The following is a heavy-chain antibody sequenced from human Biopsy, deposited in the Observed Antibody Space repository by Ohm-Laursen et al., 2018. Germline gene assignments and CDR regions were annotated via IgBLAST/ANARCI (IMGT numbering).Heavy chain of an antibody. CDR3: ARATNSTGWPYYYFYGMDV. D-gene: IGHD2/OR15-2a*01. CDR2: IYSSGST. V-gene: IGHV4-4*07. CDR1: GGSISSDY. Sequence: SDTLSLTCTVSGGSISSDYWSWIRQPAGKGLEWIGRIYSSGSTNYNPSLKSRVTLSMDTSKRQFSLKLGFVTAADMAVYYCARATNSTGWPYYYFYGMDVWGQGTTVTVSS. J-gene: IGHJ6*02.